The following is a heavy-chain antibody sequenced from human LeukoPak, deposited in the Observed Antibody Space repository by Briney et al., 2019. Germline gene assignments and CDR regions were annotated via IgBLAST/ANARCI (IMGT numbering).Heavy chain of an antibody. J-gene: IGHJ3*02. CDR1: GGSFSGYY. CDR2: INHSGST. Sequence: PSETLSLTCAVYGGSFSGYYWSWIRQPPGKGLEWIGEINHSGSTNYNPSLKSRVTISVDTSKNQFSLKLSSVTAADTAVYYCATRKYYYDSSGYWYGRRPDRGGAFDNWGQGTMVTVSS. D-gene: IGHD3-22*01. V-gene: IGHV4-34*01. CDR3: ATRKYYYDSSGYWYGRRPDRGGAFDN.